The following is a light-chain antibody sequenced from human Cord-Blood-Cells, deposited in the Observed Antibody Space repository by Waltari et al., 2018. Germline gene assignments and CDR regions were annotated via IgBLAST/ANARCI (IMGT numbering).Light chain of an antibody. CDR2: EVS. CDR3: SPYAGSNNLV. Sequence: QSALTQPPSASGSPGPSVTISCPGTSSAVGGYNSASWYQQHPGKAPKRMIYEVSKRPSGVPDRFSGSKSGNTASRTVSGLQAEDEADYYCSPYAGSNNLVFGGGTKLTVL. CDR1: SSAVGGYNS. V-gene: IGLV2-8*01. J-gene: IGLJ3*02.